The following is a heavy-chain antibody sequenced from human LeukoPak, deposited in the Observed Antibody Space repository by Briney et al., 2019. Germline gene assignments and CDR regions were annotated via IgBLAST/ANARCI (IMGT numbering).Heavy chain of an antibody. Sequence: GGSLRLSCAASGFTFSSYGMHWVRQAPGKGLEWMAVISYGGSNKYYADSVKGRFTISRDNSRNTLYLQMGSVRAEDMAVYYCARWGSTSCYDYWGQGTLVTVSS. V-gene: IGHV3-30*03. J-gene: IGHJ4*02. CDR2: ISYGGSNK. CDR3: ARWGSTSCYDY. D-gene: IGHD2-2*01. CDR1: GFTFSSYG.